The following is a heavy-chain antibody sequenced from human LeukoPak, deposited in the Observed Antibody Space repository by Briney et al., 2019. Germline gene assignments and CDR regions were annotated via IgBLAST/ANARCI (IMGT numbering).Heavy chain of an antibody. CDR2: MFHSGTT. D-gene: IGHD1-14*01. Sequence: LRLSCAASGFPFSTYGMHWVRQPPGKRLEWIGYMFHSGTTNYNPSLKSRVTISVDTSKNQFSLRLTSVTAADTAVYYCVRTNPWDLTYYFDYWGQGTLVTVSS. V-gene: IGHV4-59*01. J-gene: IGHJ4*02. CDR1: GFPFSTYG. CDR3: VRTNPWDLTYYFDY.